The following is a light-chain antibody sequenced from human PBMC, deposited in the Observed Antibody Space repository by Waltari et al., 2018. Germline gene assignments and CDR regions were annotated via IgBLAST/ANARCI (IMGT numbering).Light chain of an antibody. J-gene: IGLJ1*01. CDR3: AAWDYSLNYV. V-gene: IGLV1-44*01. CDR2: SNN. CDR1: TSHLGRNT. Sequence: QSVLTQPPSASGTPGPRVTISCSGSTSHLGRNTENWYQQFPAPAPTLLIYSNNQRPSGVPDRFSASKSGTSASLAISGLYYEDEADYYCAAWDYSLNYVFGSGTKVTVL.